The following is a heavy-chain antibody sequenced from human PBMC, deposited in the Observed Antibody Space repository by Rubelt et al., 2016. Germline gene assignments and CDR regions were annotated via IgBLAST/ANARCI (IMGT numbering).Heavy chain of an antibody. CDR3: ARVVRYGARPFNY. Sequence: QVRLVQSGAEVKKPGASVKVSCKASGYTFTSYAMNWVRQAPGQGLEWMGWMNPNSGNTGYAWKFQGRVTMTRNTSRSTAYMELSSLRSEDTAVYYCARVVRYGARPFNYWGQGTLVTVSS. V-gene: IGHV1-8*02. CDR2: MNPNSGNT. D-gene: IGHD6-6*01. J-gene: IGHJ4*02. CDR1: GYTFTSYA.